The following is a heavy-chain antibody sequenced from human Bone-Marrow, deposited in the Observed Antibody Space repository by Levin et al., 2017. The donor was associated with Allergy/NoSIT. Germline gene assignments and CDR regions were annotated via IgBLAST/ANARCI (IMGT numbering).Heavy chain of an antibody. V-gene: IGHV3-33*01. Sequence: GGSLRLSCAASGFTFSSYGMHWVRQAPGKGLEWVAVIWYDGSNKYYADSVKGRFTISRDNSKNTLYLQMNSLRAEDTAVYYCARDWPPYNWNYVVYNWFDPWGQGTLVTVSS. CDR1: GFTFSSYG. D-gene: IGHD1-7*01. CDR2: IWYDGSNK. CDR3: ARDWPPYNWNYVVYNWFDP. J-gene: IGHJ5*02.